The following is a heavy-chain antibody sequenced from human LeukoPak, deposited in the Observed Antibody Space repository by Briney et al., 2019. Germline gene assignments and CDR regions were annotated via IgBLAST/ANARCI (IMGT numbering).Heavy chain of an antibody. CDR1: GYTFTGYY. Sequence: ASVKVSRKASGYTFTGYYMHWVRQAPGQGLEWMGWINPNSGGTNYAQKFQGRVTMTRDTSISTAYMELSRLRSDDTAVYYCARVPGMVSGWYTNYYYYYMDVWGKGTTVTVSS. CDR2: INPNSGGT. D-gene: IGHD6-19*01. V-gene: IGHV1-2*02. J-gene: IGHJ6*03. CDR3: ARVPGMVSGWYTNYYYYYMDV.